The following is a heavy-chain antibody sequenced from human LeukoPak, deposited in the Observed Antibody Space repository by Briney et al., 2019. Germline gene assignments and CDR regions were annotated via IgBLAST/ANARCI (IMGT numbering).Heavy chain of an antibody. V-gene: IGHV3-23*01. CDR2: ISGSGGGT. CDR3: AKPTYSSSHYYFDY. CDR1: GFTFSSYG. Sequence: PGGSLRLSCAASGFTFSSYGMSWVRQAPGKGLEWVSGISGSGGGTYNADSVKGRFTISRDNSKNTLYLQMNSLRAEDTAVYYCAKPTYSSSHYYFDYWGQGTLVTVSS. D-gene: IGHD6-13*01. J-gene: IGHJ4*02.